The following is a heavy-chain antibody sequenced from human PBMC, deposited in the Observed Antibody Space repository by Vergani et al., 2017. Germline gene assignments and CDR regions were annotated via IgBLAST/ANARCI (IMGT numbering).Heavy chain of an antibody. CDR1: GFTFSSYG. Sequence: QVQLVESGGGVVQPGRSLRLSCAASGFTFSSYGMHWVRQAPGKGLEWVAVIWYDGSNKYYADSVKGRFTISRDNSKNTLYLQMNSLRAEDTAVYYCASGAIVATIPAQNYFVYWGQGTLVTVSS. CDR2: IWYDGSNK. J-gene: IGHJ4*02. CDR3: ASGAIVATIPAQNYFVY. D-gene: IGHD5-12*01. V-gene: IGHV3-33*01.